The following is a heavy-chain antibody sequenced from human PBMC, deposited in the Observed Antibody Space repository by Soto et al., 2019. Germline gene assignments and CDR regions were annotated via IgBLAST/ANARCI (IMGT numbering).Heavy chain of an antibody. D-gene: IGHD3-22*01. CDR1: GYRFTSYW. V-gene: IGHV5-51*01. CDR2: IYPGDSDA. CDR3: ARHEGPNYYDTSGHLDY. Sequence: RAQSLRISCTVSGYRFTSYWIGSVRQMPGKGLEWMGIIYPGDSDARYSPSFQGLVTISADKPIFTAYLQWSSLNASDTAMYFCARHEGPNYYDTSGHLDYWGQGTQVTVSS. J-gene: IGHJ4*02.